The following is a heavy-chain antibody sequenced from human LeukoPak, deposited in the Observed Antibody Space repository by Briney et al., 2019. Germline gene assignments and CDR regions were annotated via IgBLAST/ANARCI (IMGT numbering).Heavy chain of an antibody. CDR2: IYSGGST. CDR3: AKDREDDSSGYYAGD. Sequence: GRSLRLSCAASGFTVSSNYMSWVRQAPGKGLEWVSVIYSGGSTYYADSVKGRFTISRDNSKNTLYLQMNSLRAEDTAVYYCAKDREDDSSGYYAGDWGQGTLVTVSS. CDR1: GFTVSSNY. J-gene: IGHJ1*01. D-gene: IGHD3-22*01. V-gene: IGHV3-53*01.